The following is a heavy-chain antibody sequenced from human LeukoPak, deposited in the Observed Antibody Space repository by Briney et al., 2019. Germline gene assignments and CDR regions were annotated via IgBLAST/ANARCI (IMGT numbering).Heavy chain of an antibody. CDR1: GYTFTGYY. Sequence: ASVKVSCKASGYTFTGYYMHWVRQAPGQGLGWMGWINPNSGGTNYAQKFQGRVTMTRDTSISTAYMELSRLRSDDTAVYYCARDPRKQQLVPFDYWGQGTLVTVSS. D-gene: IGHD6-13*01. CDR2: INPNSGGT. CDR3: ARDPRKQQLVPFDY. V-gene: IGHV1-2*02. J-gene: IGHJ4*02.